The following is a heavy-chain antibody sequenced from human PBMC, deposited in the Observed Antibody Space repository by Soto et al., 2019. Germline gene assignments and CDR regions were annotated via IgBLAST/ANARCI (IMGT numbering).Heavy chain of an antibody. CDR3: AKDRGSSWYPFDY. J-gene: IGHJ4*02. CDR1: GFTFNNYA. D-gene: IGHD6-13*01. V-gene: IGHV3-23*01. CDR2: ISNTGGST. Sequence: GGSLRLSCAASGFTFNNYAMTWVRQAPGKGLEWVSSISNTGGSTYSADSVTGRFTISRDNSKNTLYLQLNSLRAEDTAVYYCAKDRGSSWYPFDYWGQGTLVTVSS.